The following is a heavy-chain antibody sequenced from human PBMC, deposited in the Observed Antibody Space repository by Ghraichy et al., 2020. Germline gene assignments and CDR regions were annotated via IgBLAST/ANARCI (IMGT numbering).Heavy chain of an antibody. CDR2: INLNSGGT. CDR3: ARVRAGNYDVWSGYHQGMDV. Sequence: ASVKVSCKASGYTLSDYYLHWVRQAPGQGLEWMGRINLNSGGTNYAQKFQGRVIMIRDTSISTASMELRGLRSDDTAVYYCARVRAGNYDVWSGYHQGMDVWGQGTTVTVSS. D-gene: IGHD3-3*01. CDR1: GYTLSDYY. J-gene: IGHJ6*02. V-gene: IGHV1-2*06.